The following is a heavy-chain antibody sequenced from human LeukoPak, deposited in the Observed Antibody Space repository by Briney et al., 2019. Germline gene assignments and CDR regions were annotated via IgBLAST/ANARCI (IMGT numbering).Heavy chain of an antibody. Sequence: PGGSLRLSCEGSGFTFDDYGMSWVRQDQGKGLGWVSGISWNGGRTGYADSVKGRFAISRDNAKNSLFLQMNSLRAEDTALYYCARAKYYYDSTTYLDAFDIWGQGTMVTVSS. CDR1: GFTFDDYG. V-gene: IGHV3-20*04. J-gene: IGHJ3*02. CDR2: ISWNGGRT. CDR3: ARAKYYYDSTTYLDAFDI. D-gene: IGHD3-22*01.